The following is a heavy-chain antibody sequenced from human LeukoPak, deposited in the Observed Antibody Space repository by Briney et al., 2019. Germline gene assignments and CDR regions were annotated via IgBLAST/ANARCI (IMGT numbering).Heavy chain of an antibody. CDR2: ISYDGSNK. CDR3: AKDLHYDILTGTDY. D-gene: IGHD3-9*01. CDR1: GFTFSSYG. V-gene: IGHV3-30*18. Sequence: GGSLRLSCAASGFTFSSYGMHWVRQAPGKGLEWVAVISYDGSNKYYADSVKGRFTISRDNSKNTLYLQMNSLRAEDTAVYYCAKDLHYDILTGTDYWGHGTLVTVSS. J-gene: IGHJ4*01.